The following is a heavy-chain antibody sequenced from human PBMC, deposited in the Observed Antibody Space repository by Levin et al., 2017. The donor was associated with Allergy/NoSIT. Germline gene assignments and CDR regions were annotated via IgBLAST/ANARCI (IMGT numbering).Heavy chain of an antibody. J-gene: IGHJ4*02. V-gene: IGHV3-72*01. CDR2: CRNKANGYTT. D-gene: IGHD2-15*01. Sequence: GESLKISCAASGFTFSDHYLDWVRQAPGKGLEWVGRCRNKANGYTTEYAASVKGRFTISRDDSKNSLYLQMNSLKTEDTAVYQCVRVLSGEHFDSWGQGTLVTVSS. CDR1: GFTFSDHY. CDR3: VRVLSGEHFDS.